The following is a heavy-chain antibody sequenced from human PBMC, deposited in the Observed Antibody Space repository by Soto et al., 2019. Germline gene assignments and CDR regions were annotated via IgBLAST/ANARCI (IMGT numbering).Heavy chain of an antibody. V-gene: IGHV3-49*03. CDR1: GFTFGVYT. CDR2: IRSKAYGGTT. Sequence: GSLRLSCKASGFTFGVYTMSWFRHAPGKGPEWVGFIRSKAYGGTTEYAASVKGRFTISRDDSKSIAYLQMNTLKTEDTAVYYCTRAWVCSGGSCHTPGGFDIWGQGTMVTVSS. CDR3: TRAWVCSGGSCHTPGGFDI. D-gene: IGHD2-15*01. J-gene: IGHJ3*02.